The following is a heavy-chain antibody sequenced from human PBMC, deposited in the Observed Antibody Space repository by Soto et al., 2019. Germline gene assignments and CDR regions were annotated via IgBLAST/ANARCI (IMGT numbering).Heavy chain of an antibody. CDR2: IYYSGST. V-gene: IGHV4-30-4*01. J-gene: IGHJ5*02. CDR1: GGSISSGDYY. D-gene: IGHD3-10*01. Sequence: QVQLQESGPGLVKPSQTLSLTCTVSGGSISSGDYYWSWIRQPPGKGLEWIGYIYYSGSTYYNPYRKSRVTISVDTSKNQFSLKLSSVTAADTAVYYCARTPLTMVRGVNGWFDPWGQGTLVTVSS. CDR3: ARTPLTMVRGVNGWFDP.